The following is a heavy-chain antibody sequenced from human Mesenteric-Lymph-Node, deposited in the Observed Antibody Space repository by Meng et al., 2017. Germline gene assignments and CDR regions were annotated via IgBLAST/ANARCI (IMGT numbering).Heavy chain of an antibody. D-gene: IGHD3-22*01. Sequence: ASVKVSCKASGYTFTGSYIHWVRQAPGQGLEWMGWINPNSGGTNYAQKFQGRVTMTRDTSISTAYMELSRLRSDDTAVYYCARDNYYYDSSDDAFDIWGQGTMVTVSS. CDR1: GYTFTGSY. J-gene: IGHJ3*02. CDR3: ARDNYYYDSSDDAFDI. V-gene: IGHV1-2*02. CDR2: INPNSGGT.